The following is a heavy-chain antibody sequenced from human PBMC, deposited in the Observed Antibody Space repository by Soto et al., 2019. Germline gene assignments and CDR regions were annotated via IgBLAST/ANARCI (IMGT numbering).Heavy chain of an antibody. J-gene: IGHJ6*02. CDR1: GGTFSSYA. D-gene: IGHD4-4*01. CDR3: ARDLSSGSNYECGLNYYGMDV. Sequence: QVQLVQSGAEVKKPGSSVKVSCKASGGTFSSYAISWVRQAPGQRLEWMVGIVPIFGTANYAQKFQGRVTITADASTSKAYMELSSLRSEDTAVYYCARDLSSGSNYECGLNYYGMDVWGQGTTVTVSS. CDR2: IVPIFGTA. V-gene: IGHV1-69*01.